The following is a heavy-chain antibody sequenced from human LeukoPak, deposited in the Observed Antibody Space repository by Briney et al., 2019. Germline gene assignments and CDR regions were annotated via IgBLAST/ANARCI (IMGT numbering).Heavy chain of an antibody. CDR1: GFIFTVYY. V-gene: IGHV3-11*01. CDR2: ISSSTI. Sequence: GGSLRLSCAASGFIFTVYYMSWIRQAPGKGLEWISHISSSTIYYADSVKGRFTISRDDSKNSLYLQMISLRVEDTAVYYCARVLRGSYLADYWGQGTLVTVSS. J-gene: IGHJ4*02. CDR3: ARVLRGSYLADY. D-gene: IGHD1-26*01.